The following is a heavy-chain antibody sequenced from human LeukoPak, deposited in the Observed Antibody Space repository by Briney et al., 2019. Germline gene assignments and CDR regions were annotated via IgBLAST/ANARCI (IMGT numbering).Heavy chain of an antibody. V-gene: IGHV4-39*07. Sequence: TSETLSLTCTVSGGSISSSSYYWGWIRQPPGKGLEWIGSIYYSGSTYYNPSLKSRVTMSVDTSKNQFSLKLSSVTAADTAVYYCARVSPGFWSGYRGYWYFDLWGRGTLVTVSS. CDR2: IYYSGST. CDR3: ARVSPGFWSGYRGYWYFDL. J-gene: IGHJ2*01. CDR1: GGSISSSSYY. D-gene: IGHD3-3*01.